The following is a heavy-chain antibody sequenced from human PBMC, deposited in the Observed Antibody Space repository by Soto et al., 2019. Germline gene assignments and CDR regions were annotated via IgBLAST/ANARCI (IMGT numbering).Heavy chain of an antibody. J-gene: IGHJ6*02. V-gene: IGHV1-18*01. CDR3: VLYIDESSGYYMHYGMDV. CDR2: ISAYSGNT. CDR1: GYTFTLYG. D-gene: IGHD3-22*01. Sequence: QVPLVQSGAEVKKPGASVKVSCKASGYTFTLYGISWVRQAPGQGLEWMGWISAYSGNTNYAQKLQGRVTMTTDTTTSTAYMELRSLSSDDTAVYYCVLYIDESSGYYMHYGMDVGGQGTTVTVSS.